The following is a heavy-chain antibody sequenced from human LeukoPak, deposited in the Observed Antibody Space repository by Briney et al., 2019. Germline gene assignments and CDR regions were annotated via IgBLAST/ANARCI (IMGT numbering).Heavy chain of an antibody. V-gene: IGHV1-8*01. CDR3: AREWGELRYLAWVNPPKLLLVY. CDR1: GYTFTSYD. CDR2: MNPNSGNT. J-gene: IGHJ4*02. Sequence: ASVKVSCKASGYTFTSYDINWVRQATGQGLEWMGWMNPNSGNTGYAQKFQGRVTMTRNTSLSTAYMELSSLGSEETAVYYCAREWGELRYLAWVNPPKLLLVYCGQGTLVTVSS. D-gene: IGHD3-9*01.